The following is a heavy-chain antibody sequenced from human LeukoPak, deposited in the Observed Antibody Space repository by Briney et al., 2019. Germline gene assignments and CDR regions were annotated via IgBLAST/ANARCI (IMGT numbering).Heavy chain of an antibody. Sequence: SETLSLTCAVYGGSFSGYYWSWIRQPPGKGLEWIGEINHSRSTNYTPSLKSRVTISVDTSKNQFSLELSSVTAADTAVYYCARGIRDFDYWGQGTLVTVSS. CDR1: GGSFSGYY. CDR3: ARGIRDFDY. D-gene: IGHD4-17*01. CDR2: INHSRST. V-gene: IGHV4-34*01. J-gene: IGHJ4*02.